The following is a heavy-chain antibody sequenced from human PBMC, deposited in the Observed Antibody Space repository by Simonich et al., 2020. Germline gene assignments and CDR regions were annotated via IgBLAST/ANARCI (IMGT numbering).Heavy chain of an antibody. Sequence: QVQLVESGGGVVQPGRSLRLSCAASGFTFSSYAMHWVRQAPRKELEWVACISYDGSNKSYADSVKGRFPISRDNSKNTLYLQMNSLRAEDTAVYYCARRGSGFDYWGQGTLVTVSS. J-gene: IGHJ4*02. CDR3: ARRGSGFDY. CDR2: ISYDGSNK. CDR1: GFTFSSYA. V-gene: IGHV3-30*07. D-gene: IGHD6-19*01.